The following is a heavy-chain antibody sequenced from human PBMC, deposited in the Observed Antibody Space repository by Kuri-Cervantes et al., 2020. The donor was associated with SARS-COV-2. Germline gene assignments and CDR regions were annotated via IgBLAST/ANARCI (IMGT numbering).Heavy chain of an antibody. D-gene: IGHD2-21*01. CDR3: ARVRSLIVNNAFDI. CDR1: GGSISSYY. CDR2: IYTSGST. Sequence: ESLKISCTVSGGSISSYYWSWIRQPAGKGLEWIGRIYTSGSTNYNPSLKSRVTMSVDTSKSQFSLKLSSVTAADTAVYYCARVRSLIVNNAFDIWGQGTMVTVSS. J-gene: IGHJ3*02. V-gene: IGHV4-4*07.